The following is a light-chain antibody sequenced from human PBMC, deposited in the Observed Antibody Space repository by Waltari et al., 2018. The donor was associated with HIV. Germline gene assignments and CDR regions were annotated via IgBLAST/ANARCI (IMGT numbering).Light chain of an antibody. CDR1: QSVSSTY. J-gene: IGKJ4*01. V-gene: IGKV4-1*01. CDR2: WAS. Sequence: EIVLTQSPGTLSLSPGERGTLSCRASQSVSSTYLAWYQQKPGQPPKLLISWASTRESGVPDRFSGSGSATDFTLSITSLRAEDVAIYYCQQYYSTPLTFGGGTRVEIK. CDR3: QQYYSTPLT.